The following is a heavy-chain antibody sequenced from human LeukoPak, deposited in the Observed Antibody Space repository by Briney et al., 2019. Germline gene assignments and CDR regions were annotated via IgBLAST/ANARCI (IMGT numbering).Heavy chain of an antibody. CDR3: ARKYSSGWYGDYYYYMDV. CDR2: IRYDGSNQ. J-gene: IGHJ6*03. V-gene: IGHV3-30*02. CDR1: GFTFSTYG. D-gene: IGHD6-19*01. Sequence: GGSRRLSWAAAGFTFSTYGMHWVRQAPGKGLEWVTFIRYDGSNQYYADSVKGRFIISRDNSKNTLYLQMNSLRAEDTAVYYCARKYSSGWYGDYYYYMDVWGKGTTVTVSS.